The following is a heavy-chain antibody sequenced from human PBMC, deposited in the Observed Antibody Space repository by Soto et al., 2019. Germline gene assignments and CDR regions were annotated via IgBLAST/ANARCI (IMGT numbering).Heavy chain of an antibody. CDR2: ISSDNDNT. V-gene: IGHV1-18*01. D-gene: IGHD5-12*01. Sequence: VQLVQSGGEVRKPGASVTVSCRASGYTCTKYGFSWVRQAPGQGLEWMGWISSDNDNTNYAQNLQGRVTMTTDTSTSTAYMQLRSLRPDDTAVYFCTRGTSGYDYGLFDFWGQGTLVTVSS. CDR1: GYTCTKYG. J-gene: IGHJ4*02. CDR3: TRGTSGYDYGLFDF.